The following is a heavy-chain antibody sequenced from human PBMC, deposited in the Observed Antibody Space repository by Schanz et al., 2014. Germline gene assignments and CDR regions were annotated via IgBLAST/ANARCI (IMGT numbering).Heavy chain of an antibody. CDR2: ISSSSSTI. Sequence: EVQLVESGGGLVQPGGSLRLSCAASGFTFSSYSMNWVRQAPGKGLEWVSYISSSSSTIYYADSVKGRFTISRDNAKNSLYLQMNSLGDEDTAGYYGARGGATRFDYWGQGTLVTVSS. D-gene: IGHD1-26*01. CDR3: ARGGATRFDY. J-gene: IGHJ4*02. CDR1: GFTFSSYS. V-gene: IGHV3-48*02.